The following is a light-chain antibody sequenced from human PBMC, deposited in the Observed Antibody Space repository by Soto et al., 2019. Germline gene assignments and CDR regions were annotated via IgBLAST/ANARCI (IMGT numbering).Light chain of an antibody. CDR2: EVS. Sequence: QSVLTQPASVSGSPGQSITISCTVTSSDIGGYNSVSWYQQHPGKAPKLMIYEVSNRPSGISNRFSGSKSGNTASLTISGLQAEDEADYYCSSYTSSVAHVFGTGTKVTVL. J-gene: IGLJ1*01. CDR1: SSDIGGYNS. V-gene: IGLV2-14*01. CDR3: SSYTSSVAHV.